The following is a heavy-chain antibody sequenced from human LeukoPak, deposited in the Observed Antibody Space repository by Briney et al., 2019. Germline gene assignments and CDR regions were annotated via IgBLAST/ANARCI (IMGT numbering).Heavy chain of an antibody. J-gene: IGHJ5*02. CDR1: GGSISSYY. V-gene: IGHV4-4*07. Sequence: SSETLSLTCTVSGGSISSYYWSWIRQPAGKGLEWIGRIYTSGSTNYNPSLKSRVTMSVDTSKNQFSLKLSSVTAADTAVYYCTRDTYYDFWSGYLGNWFDPWGQGTLVTVSS. CDR3: TRDTYYDFWSGYLGNWFDP. D-gene: IGHD3-3*01. CDR2: IYTSGST.